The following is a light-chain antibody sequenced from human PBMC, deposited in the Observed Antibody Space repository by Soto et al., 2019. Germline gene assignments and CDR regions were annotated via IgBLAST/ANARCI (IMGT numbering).Light chain of an antibody. CDR3: QQSYGSPYT. CDR2: WAS. Sequence: DIVMTQSPGSLAVSLGERATINCKSSQSVLYTSNNKNYLAWYQQKTGQPPKLLIYWASARESGVPDRFSGSGSGTEFTLTISSLQADDVAVYYCQQSYGSPYTFGQGTKLAIK. V-gene: IGKV4-1*01. CDR1: QSVLYTSNNKNY. J-gene: IGKJ2*01.